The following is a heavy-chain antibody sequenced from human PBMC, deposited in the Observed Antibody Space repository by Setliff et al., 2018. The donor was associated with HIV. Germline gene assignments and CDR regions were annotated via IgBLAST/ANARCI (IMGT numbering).Heavy chain of an antibody. CDR3: ARGLTTVTAVDY. J-gene: IGHJ4*02. D-gene: IGHD4-17*01. Sequence: ASVKVSCKASGYTLTVYYVHWVRQAPGRGLEWMGWINTNSGDTNFAQKFQGRVTMTRDTSISTAYMELSGLRSDDTAIYYCARGLTTVTAVDYWGQGALVTSPQ. CDR1: GYTLTVYY. CDR2: INTNSGDT. V-gene: IGHV1-2*02.